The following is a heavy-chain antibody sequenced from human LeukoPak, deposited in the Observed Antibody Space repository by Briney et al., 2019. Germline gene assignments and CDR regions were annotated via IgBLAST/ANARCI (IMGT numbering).Heavy chain of an antibody. CDR2: IIPILGIA. D-gene: IGHD3-22*01. CDR3: ARDGYYDSSGFKFDP. V-gene: IGHV1-69*04. CDR1: GGTFISYA. Sequence: SVKVSCKASGGTFISYAISWVRQAPGQGLEWMGRIIPILGIANYAQEFQGRVTITADKSTSTAYMELSSLRSEDTAVYYCARDGYYDSSGFKFDPWGQGTLVTVSS. J-gene: IGHJ5*02.